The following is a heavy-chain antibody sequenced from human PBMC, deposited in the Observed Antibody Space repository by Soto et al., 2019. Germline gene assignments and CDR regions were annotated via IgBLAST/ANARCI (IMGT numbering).Heavy chain of an antibody. CDR1: GYTFTSYG. V-gene: IGHV1-18*01. J-gene: IGHJ5*02. CDR3: ERELRAVTTVLMFGP. Sequence: EASVKVSCKASGYTFTSYGISWVRQAPGQGLEWMGWISAYNGNTNYAQKLQGRVTMTTDTSTSTAYMELRSLRSDDTAVYYCERELRAVTTVLMFGPCGQGTLVTVAS. CDR2: ISAYNGNT. D-gene: IGHD4-17*01.